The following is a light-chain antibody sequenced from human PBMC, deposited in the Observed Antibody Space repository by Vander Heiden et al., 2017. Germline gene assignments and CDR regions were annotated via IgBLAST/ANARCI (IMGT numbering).Light chain of an antibody. J-gene: IGLJ3*02. Sequence: QTVATQQPSFSVSPGGTVTLTCGLSSGSVSTSYYPSWYQQAPGQAPRTLIYSTNTRSSGVPDRFSGSILGNKAALTSTGAQADDESDYYCVLYMRSGLWVFGGGTKLTVL. V-gene: IGLV8-61*01. CDR2: STN. CDR1: SGSVSTSYY. CDR3: VLYMRSGLWV.